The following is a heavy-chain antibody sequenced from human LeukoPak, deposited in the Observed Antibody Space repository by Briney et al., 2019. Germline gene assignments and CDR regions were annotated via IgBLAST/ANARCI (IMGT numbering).Heavy chain of an antibody. J-gene: IGHJ4*02. CDR2: ISYDGSNK. CDR1: GFTFSSYA. V-gene: IGHV3-30-3*01. D-gene: IGHD5-24*01. Sequence: GGSLRLSCAASGFTFSSYAMHWVRQAPGKGLEWVAVISYDGSNKYYADSVKGRFTISRDNSKNTLYLQMNSLRAEDTAVYYRARDLKGMATRHYYFDYWGQGTLVTVSS. CDR3: ARDLKGMATRHYYFDY.